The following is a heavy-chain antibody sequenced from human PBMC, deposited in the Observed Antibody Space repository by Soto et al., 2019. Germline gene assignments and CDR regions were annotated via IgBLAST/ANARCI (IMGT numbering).Heavy chain of an antibody. CDR2: IYHSGST. V-gene: IGHV4-30-2*01. J-gene: IGHJ1*01. D-gene: IGHD2-15*01. CDR1: GGSISSGGYS. Sequence: SETLSLTCAVSGGSISSGGYSWSWIRQPPGKGLEWIGYIYHSGSTYYNPSLKSRVTISVDRSKNQFSLKLSSVTAADTAVYYCARARNCSGGSCYSVPYFQHWGQGTLVTVSS. CDR3: ARARNCSGGSCYSVPYFQH.